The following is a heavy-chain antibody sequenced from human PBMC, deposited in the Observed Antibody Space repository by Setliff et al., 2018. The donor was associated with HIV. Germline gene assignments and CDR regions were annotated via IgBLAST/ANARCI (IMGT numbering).Heavy chain of an antibody. CDR3: VRVGPWYYARSGYLASWDY. CDR2: TNPQSDIA. V-gene: IGHV1-69*10. J-gene: IGHJ4*02. D-gene: IGHD3-22*01. CDR1: GFTFNHYA. Sequence: SVKVSCKASGFTFNHYALSWVRQAPGQRPEWMGGTNPQSDIANYAPRFQGRVTITADHSTTTTYMELASLRADDTAVYYCVRVGPWYYARSGYLASWDYWGQGTLVTVSS.